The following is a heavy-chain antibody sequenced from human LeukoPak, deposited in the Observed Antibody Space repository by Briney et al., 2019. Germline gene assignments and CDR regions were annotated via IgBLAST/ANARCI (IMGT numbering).Heavy chain of an antibody. D-gene: IGHD2-15*01. Sequence: PSETLSLTCTVSGGSINNYYWSWIRQPAGKGLVWIGRIYTRGSTNYNPSLKSRVTMSVDTSKNQFSLKLSSVIAADTAVYYCARGRYCSADICSGGDAFDIWGQGTMVSVSS. CDR1: GGSINNYY. CDR2: IYTRGST. V-gene: IGHV4-4*07. J-gene: IGHJ3*02. CDR3: ARGRYCSADICSGGDAFDI.